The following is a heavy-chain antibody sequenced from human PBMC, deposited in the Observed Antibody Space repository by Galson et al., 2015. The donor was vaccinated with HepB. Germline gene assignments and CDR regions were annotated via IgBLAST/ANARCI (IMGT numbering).Heavy chain of an antibody. Sequence: SLRLSCAASGFTFNNYTMNWVRQAPGKGLEWVSAFDTGGSTFYADSVKGRFTISRDNSKNTLYLQMNSLRAEDTALYYCAKEMHDYSVFYWYFDLWGRGTLVTVSS. CDR1: GFTFNNYT. D-gene: IGHD4-11*01. V-gene: IGHV3-23*01. CDR2: FDTGGST. CDR3: AKEMHDYSVFYWYFDL. J-gene: IGHJ2*01.